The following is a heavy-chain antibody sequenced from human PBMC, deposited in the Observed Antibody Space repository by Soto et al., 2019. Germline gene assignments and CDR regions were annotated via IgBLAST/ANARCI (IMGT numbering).Heavy chain of an antibody. J-gene: IGHJ4*02. CDR1: GFTFSSYG. V-gene: IGHV3-30*18. CDR3: AKSPAAGLEGEMSHIDY. Sequence: FLRLSCAASGFTFSSYGMHWVRQAPGKGLEWVAVISYDGSNKYYADSVKGRFTISRDNSKNTLYLQMNSLRAEDTAVYYCAKSPAAGLEGEMSHIDYWGQGTLVTVSS. CDR2: ISYDGSNK. D-gene: IGHD6-13*01.